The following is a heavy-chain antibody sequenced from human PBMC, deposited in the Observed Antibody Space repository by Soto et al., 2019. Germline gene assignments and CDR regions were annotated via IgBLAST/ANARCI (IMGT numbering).Heavy chain of an antibody. Sequence: GGSLRLSCAASGFTFSSYAMSWVRQAPGKGLEWVSAISGSGGSTYYADSVKGRFTISRDNSKNTLYLKMNSLRAEDTDVYYCATTPRGGYIWGSYPFDCYDAFDIWGQGTMVTVSS. CDR3: ATTPRGGYIWGSYPFDCYDAFDI. CDR2: ISGSGGST. J-gene: IGHJ3*02. CDR1: GFTFSSYA. D-gene: IGHD3-16*01. V-gene: IGHV3-23*01.